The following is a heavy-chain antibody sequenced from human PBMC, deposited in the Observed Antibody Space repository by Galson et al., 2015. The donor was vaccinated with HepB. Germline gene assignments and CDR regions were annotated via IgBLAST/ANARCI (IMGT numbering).Heavy chain of an antibody. D-gene: IGHD3-10*01. CDR2: ISPDGRP. V-gene: IGHV3-74*01. CDR1: GFNFSDFW. CDR3: ARDIIGVVKAAPPSLDL. Sequence: SLRLSCAAAGFNFSDFWMHWVRQVPTKGLVWVARISPDGRPGCAASVKGRFTLSRDNGKSTLDLQLTSLREDDAGMYYCARDIIGVVKAAPPSLDLWGQGTQVTVS. J-gene: IGHJ4*02.